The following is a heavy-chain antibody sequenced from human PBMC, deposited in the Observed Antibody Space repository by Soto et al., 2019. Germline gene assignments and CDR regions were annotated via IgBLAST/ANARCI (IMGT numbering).Heavy chain of an antibody. Sequence: LSLTCAVSGGSISSGGYSWSWIRQPPGKGLEWIGYIYHSGSTYYNPSLKSRVTISVDRSKNQFSLKLSSVTAADTAVYYCARGRVLRYFDWLLSTSYFDYWGQGTLVTVSS. CDR1: GGSISSGGYS. CDR3: ARGRVLRYFDWLLSTSYFDY. D-gene: IGHD3-9*01. J-gene: IGHJ4*02. V-gene: IGHV4-30-2*01. CDR2: IYHSGST.